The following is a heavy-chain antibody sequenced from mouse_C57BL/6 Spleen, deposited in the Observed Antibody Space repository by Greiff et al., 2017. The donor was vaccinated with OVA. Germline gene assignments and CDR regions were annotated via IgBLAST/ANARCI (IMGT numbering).Heavy chain of an antibody. CDR3: AREEWLPYAMDY. Sequence: EVKLMESGGGLVKPGGSLKLSCAASGFTFSDYGMHWVRQAPEKGLEWVAYISSGSSTIYYADTVKGRFTISRDNAKNTLFLQMTSLRSEDTAMYYCAREEWLPYAMDYWGQGTSVTVSS. D-gene: IGHD2-2*01. CDR1: GFTFSDYG. V-gene: IGHV5-17*01. CDR2: ISSGSSTI. J-gene: IGHJ4*01.